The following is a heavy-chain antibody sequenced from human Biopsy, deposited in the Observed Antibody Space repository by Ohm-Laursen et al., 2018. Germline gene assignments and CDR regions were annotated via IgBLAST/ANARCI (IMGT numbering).Heavy chain of an antibody. CDR2: IYTIGDT. D-gene: IGHD3-3*01. J-gene: IGHJ3*01. Sequence: SDTLSLTCTVSGASMTGYFWTWVRQPAGKGLEWIGHIYTIGDTTYNPSLESRVTMSLDTSENQFPLKMTSLTAADTAVYFCAREDEGLLRALDLWGQGTMVTVSS. V-gene: IGHV4-4*07. CDR3: AREDEGLLRALDL. CDR1: GASMTGYF.